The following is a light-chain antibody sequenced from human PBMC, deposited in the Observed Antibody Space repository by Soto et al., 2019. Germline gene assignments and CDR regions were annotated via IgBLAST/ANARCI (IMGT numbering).Light chain of an antibody. V-gene: IGKV3-20*01. Sequence: VELTQAAGPLSLTPGERATLSCRSSQSVSSSYLAWYQQKPGQAPRLLIYGASSRATGIPDRFSGSGSGTDFTLTISRLEPEEFAGYYCQQYDSSPKTFCQGTKVE. J-gene: IGKJ1*01. CDR2: GAS. CDR3: QQYDSSPKT. CDR1: QSVSSSY.